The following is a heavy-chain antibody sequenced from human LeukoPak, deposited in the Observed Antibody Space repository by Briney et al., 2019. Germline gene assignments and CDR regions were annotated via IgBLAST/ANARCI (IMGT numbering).Heavy chain of an antibody. CDR2: IRSDGTNK. D-gene: IGHD3-22*01. J-gene: IGHJ4*02. Sequence: GGSLRLSCAASGFTFSSYGMHWVRQAPGKGLEWVTFIRSDGTNKYYADSVKGRFTISRDNSKNTLYLQMNSLRAEDTAVYYCAKDLNYYDSSGYIWGQGTLVTVSS. V-gene: IGHV3-30*02. CDR1: GFTFSSYG. CDR3: AKDLNYYDSSGYI.